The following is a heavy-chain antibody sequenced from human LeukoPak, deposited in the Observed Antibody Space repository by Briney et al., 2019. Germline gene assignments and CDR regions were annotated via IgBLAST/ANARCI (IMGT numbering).Heavy chain of an antibody. CDR2: INPNSGGT. CDR3: ARSRLKYCSSTSCPGEFDY. D-gene: IGHD2-2*01. Sequence: ASVKVSCKASGYTFTGYYMHWVRQAPGQGLEWMGWINPNSGGTNYAQKFQGWVTMTRDTSISTAYMELSRLRSDDTAVYYCARSRLKYCSSTSCPGEFDYWGQGTLVTVSS. V-gene: IGHV1-2*04. J-gene: IGHJ4*02. CDR1: GYTFTGYY.